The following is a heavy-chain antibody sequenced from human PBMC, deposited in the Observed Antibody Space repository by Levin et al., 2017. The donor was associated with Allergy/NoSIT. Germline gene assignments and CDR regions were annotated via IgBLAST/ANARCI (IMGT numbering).Heavy chain of an antibody. CDR1: GGSISNSGYY. J-gene: IGHJ5*02. CDR3: ARRQFGSGSYTWFDP. Sequence: SETLSLTCTVSGGSISNSGYYWGWIRQPPGKGLECIGIIYYTGTTDYNPSLKSRVTISVDTSKNQFSLRLRSVTAADTAVYYCARRQFGSGSYTWFDPWGQGTLVTVSS. D-gene: IGHD3-10*01. V-gene: IGHV4-39*01. CDR2: IYYTGTT.